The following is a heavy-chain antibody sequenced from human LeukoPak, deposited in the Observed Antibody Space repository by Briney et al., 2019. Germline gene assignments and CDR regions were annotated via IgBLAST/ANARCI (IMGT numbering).Heavy chain of an antibody. CDR1: GYTFSSYW. J-gene: IGHJ4*02. V-gene: IGHV5-51*01. CDR2: IYPSDSDT. CDR3: ARQNDFRLDY. D-gene: IGHD3-3*01. Sequence: GESLKISCKGSGYTFSSYWIGWVRQMPGKGLEWMGIIYPSDSDTRYSPSLQGQVTISVDTSIGTAYLQWSSLKASDTAIYYCARQNDFRLDYWGQGTLVTVFS.